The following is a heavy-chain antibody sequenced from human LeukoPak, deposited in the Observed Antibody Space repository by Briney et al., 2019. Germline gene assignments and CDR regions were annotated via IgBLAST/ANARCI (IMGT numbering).Heavy chain of an antibody. Sequence: SETLSLTCTVSGGSISSSSYYWGWIRQPPGKGLEWIGSIYYSGSTNYNPSLKIRVTISVDTSKNQFSLKLSSVTAADTAVYYCARDYGDYWGQGTLVTVSS. J-gene: IGHJ4*02. CDR3: ARDYGDY. D-gene: IGHD3-10*01. CDR2: IYYSGST. CDR1: GGSISSSSYY. V-gene: IGHV4-39*07.